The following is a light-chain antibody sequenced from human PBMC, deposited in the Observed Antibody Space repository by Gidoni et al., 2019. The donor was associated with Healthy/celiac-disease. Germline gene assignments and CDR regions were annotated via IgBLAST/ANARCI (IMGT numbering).Light chain of an antibody. CDR3: QQYNNWPGFT. CDR1: QSVSSN. V-gene: IGKV3-15*01. CDR2: GAS. J-gene: IGKJ3*01. Sequence: EIVMTQSQATLSVSPGERATLSCRASQSVSSNLAWYQQKPGQAPRLLIYGASTRATGIPARFSGSGSGTEFTLTISSLQSEDFAVYYCQQYNNWPGFTFGPGTKVDIK.